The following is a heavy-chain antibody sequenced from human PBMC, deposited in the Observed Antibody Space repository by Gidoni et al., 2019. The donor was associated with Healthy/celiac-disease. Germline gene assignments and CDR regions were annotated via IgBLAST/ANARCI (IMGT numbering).Heavy chain of an antibody. Sequence: QLQLQESGPGLVKPSETLSLTCTVSGGSISSSSYYWGWIRQPPGKGLEWIGSIYYSGSTYYNPSLRSRVTISVDTSKNQFSLKLSSVTAADTAVYYCARLLVTGEDYFDYWGQGTLVTVSS. D-gene: IGHD3-10*01. V-gene: IGHV4-39*01. CDR3: ARLLVTGEDYFDY. CDR1: GGSISSSSYY. CDR2: IYYSGST. J-gene: IGHJ4*02.